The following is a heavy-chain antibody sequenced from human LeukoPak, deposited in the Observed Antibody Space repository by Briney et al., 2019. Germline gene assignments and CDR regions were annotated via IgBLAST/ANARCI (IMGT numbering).Heavy chain of an antibody. Sequence: SETLSLTCTVSGGSISRYYWSWIRQPPGKGLEWIGEINHSGSTNYNPSLKSRVTISVDTSKNQFSLKLSSVTAADTAVYYCARHRGYCSGGSCYPNWFDPWGQGTLVTVSS. CDR1: GGSISRYY. CDR3: ARHRGYCSGGSCYPNWFDP. CDR2: INHSGST. J-gene: IGHJ5*02. V-gene: IGHV4-34*01. D-gene: IGHD2-15*01.